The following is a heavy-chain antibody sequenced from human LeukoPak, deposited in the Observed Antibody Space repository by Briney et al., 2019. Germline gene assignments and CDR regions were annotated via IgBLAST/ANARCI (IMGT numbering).Heavy chain of an antibody. D-gene: IGHD2-2*01. CDR2: ISGSGGST. CDR3: ANRYDYFDY. CDR1: GFTLRRFA. V-gene: IGHV3-23*01. J-gene: IGHJ4*02. Sequence: GSLRLPCAGPGFTLRRFAMNLVRQASGKGLEWVSAISGSGGSTYYADSVKGRFTISRDNSKNTLYLQMNSLRAEDTAVYYCANRYDYFDYWGQGTLVTVSS.